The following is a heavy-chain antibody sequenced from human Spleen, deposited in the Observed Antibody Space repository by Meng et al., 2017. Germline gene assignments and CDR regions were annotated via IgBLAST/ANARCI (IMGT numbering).Heavy chain of an antibody. CDR1: GYTFPDYW. J-gene: IGHJ4*02. V-gene: IGHV1-2*06. CDR2: INPKSGDT. CDR3: ARKAGNCITITCYSLDY. D-gene: IGHD2-15*01. Sequence: ASVKVSCKASGYTFPDYWLHWVRRAPGQGLEWMGRINPKSGDTHYAQRFQGRVTMTGDTSISTAYMELSGLTSEDTAVYFCARKAGNCITITCYSLDYWGQGTLVTVSS.